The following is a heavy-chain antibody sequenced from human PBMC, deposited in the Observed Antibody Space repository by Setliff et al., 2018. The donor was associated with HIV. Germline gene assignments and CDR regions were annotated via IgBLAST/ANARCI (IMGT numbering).Heavy chain of an antibody. J-gene: IGHJ4*02. V-gene: IGHV3-23*01. D-gene: IGHD1-26*01. Sequence: GGSLRLSCEASGFSFSTYAMSWVRQAPGKGLEWVASVSGNGGSTYYADSVRGRFTISRDNPMNTLNLQMNSLTVEDTAVYFCAKDRTPVGKRGPLDFWGRGTLVTVSS. CDR1: GFSFSTYA. CDR2: VSGNGGST. CDR3: AKDRTPVGKRGPLDF.